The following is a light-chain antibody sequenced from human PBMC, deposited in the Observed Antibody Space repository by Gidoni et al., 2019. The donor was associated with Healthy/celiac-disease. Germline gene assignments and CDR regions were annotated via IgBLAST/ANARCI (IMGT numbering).Light chain of an antibody. CDR3: AAWDDRLNGWV. CDR1: SSNIGNNA. J-gene: IGLJ3*02. V-gene: IGLV1-36*01. Sequence: QSVLTHPPSVSAAPRQRVTISCSGSSSNIGNNAVNWYQQLPGKAPKLLIYYDDLLPSGVSDRFSGSKSGTSASLAISGLQSEDEADYYCAAWDDRLNGWVFGGGTKLTVL. CDR2: YDD.